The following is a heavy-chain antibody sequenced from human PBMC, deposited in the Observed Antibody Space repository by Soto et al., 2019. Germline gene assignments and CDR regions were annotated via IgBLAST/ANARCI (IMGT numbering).Heavy chain of an antibody. CDR3: AKTRGGVVTRYYFDY. D-gene: IGHD3-16*01. V-gene: IGHV3-23*01. J-gene: IGHJ4*02. CDR2: ISGSGGST. Sequence: GGSLRLSCAASGFTFSSYAMSWVRQAPGKGLEWVSAISGSGGSTYYADSVKGRFTISRDNSKNTLYLQMNSLRAEDTAVYYCAKTRGGVVTRYYFDYWGQGTLVTVSS. CDR1: GFTFSSYA.